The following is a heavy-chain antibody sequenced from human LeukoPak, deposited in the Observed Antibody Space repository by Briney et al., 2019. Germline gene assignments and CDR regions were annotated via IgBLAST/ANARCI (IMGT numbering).Heavy chain of an antibody. J-gene: IGHJ4*02. D-gene: IGHD6-19*01. Sequence: SETLSLTCTVSGGSISSYYWSWIRQPPGKGLEWIGRIYTSGSPNYNPSLESRVTMSIDTSKNQFSLKLSSVTAADTAVYYCARGIAVAGISFDYWGQGTLVTVSS. V-gene: IGHV4-4*07. CDR3: ARGIAVAGISFDY. CDR2: IYTSGSP. CDR1: GGSISSYY.